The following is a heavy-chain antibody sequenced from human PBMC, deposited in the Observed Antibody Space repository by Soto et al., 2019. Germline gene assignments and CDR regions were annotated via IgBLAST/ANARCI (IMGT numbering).Heavy chain of an antibody. CDR2: VGGSGDST. CDR3: AKSPLGYCSGGSCYPPHYFDY. J-gene: IGHJ4*02. V-gene: IGHV3-23*01. D-gene: IGHD2-15*01. CDR1: GFSVSSNY. Sequence: GGSLRLSCAASGFSVSSNYMSWFRQAPGKGLEWVSVVGGSGDSTYYADSVKGRFTISRDNSKDTLYLQMNSLRAEDTAVYYCAKSPLGYCSGGSCYPPHYFDYWGQGTLVTVSS.